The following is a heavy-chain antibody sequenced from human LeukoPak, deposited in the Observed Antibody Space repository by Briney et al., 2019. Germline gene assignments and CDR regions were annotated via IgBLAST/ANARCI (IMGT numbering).Heavy chain of an antibody. CDR2: ISYDGSSK. V-gene: IGHV3-30*18. D-gene: IGHD3-22*01. CDR3: AKDEASSGSFDY. Sequence: PGGSLRLSCAASGFTFSSYGMHWVRQAPGKGLEWVAVISYDGSSKYYADSVKGRFTISRDNSKNTLYLQMNSLRAEDTAVYYCAKDEASSGSFDYWGQGTLVTVSS. J-gene: IGHJ4*02. CDR1: GFTFSSYG.